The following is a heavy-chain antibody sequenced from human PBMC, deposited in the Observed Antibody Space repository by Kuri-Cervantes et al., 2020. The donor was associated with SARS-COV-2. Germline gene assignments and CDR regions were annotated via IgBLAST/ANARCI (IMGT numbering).Heavy chain of an antibody. J-gene: IGHJ6*02. CDR2: VQTSGST. CDR3: ARDNAVVAAAGNYSYYAMDV. D-gene: IGHD2-15*01. CDR1: GGSISRGSYY. Sequence: SETLSLTCILSGGSISRGSYYWTWIRQPAGKGLEWMGRVQTSGSTNYNPSLESRLTISIDTSKNQFSLKLSSVTAADTALYFCARDNAVVAAAGNYSYYAMDVWGQGTTVTVSS. V-gene: IGHV4-61*02.